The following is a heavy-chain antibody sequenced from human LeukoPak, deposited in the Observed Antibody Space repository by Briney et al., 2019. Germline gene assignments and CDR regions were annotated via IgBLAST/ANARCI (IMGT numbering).Heavy chain of an antibody. V-gene: IGHV4-59*01. CDR2: VHFSGTT. CDR3: AREQYLAYDVFGF. D-gene: IGHD4-11*01. J-gene: IGHJ3*01. Sequence: SETLSLTYTVSGGSITGYYWSWIRQPPGRGLEWIGYVHFSGTTSFNPSLKSRVTISVDTSKNQFSLRLSSVTAADTAVYYCAREQYLAYDVFGFWGQGTMVTVSS. CDR1: GGSITGYY.